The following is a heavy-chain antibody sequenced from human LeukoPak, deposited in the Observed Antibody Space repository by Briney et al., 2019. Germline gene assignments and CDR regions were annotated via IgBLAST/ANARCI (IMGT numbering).Heavy chain of an antibody. V-gene: IGHV4-4*07. D-gene: IGHD6-19*01. CDR2: IYTSGST. CDR3: ARDLSSRYIDY. CDR1: GRSISSYY. Sequence: SETLSLTCTVSGRSISSYYWSWVRQPPRKGLEWIGRIYTSGSTNYNPSLKSRVTMSVDTSKNQFSLKLSAVTAADTAVYYCARDLSSRYIDYWGQGTLVTVSS. J-gene: IGHJ4*02.